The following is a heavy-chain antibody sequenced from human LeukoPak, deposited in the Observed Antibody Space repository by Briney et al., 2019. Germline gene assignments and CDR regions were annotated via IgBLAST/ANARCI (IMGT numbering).Heavy chain of an antibody. Sequence: SETLSLTCAVSGGSISGSKYFWGWIRQPPGQGLEWIGSIYYTGSTYYNPSLESRVTISVDTSKNQFSLKLSSVTAADTAVYFCARGPYSYDSSGAFDIWGQGTMVTVSS. CDR3: ARGPYSYDSSGAFDI. J-gene: IGHJ3*02. CDR1: GGSISGSKYF. V-gene: IGHV4-39*07. CDR2: IYYTGST. D-gene: IGHD3-22*01.